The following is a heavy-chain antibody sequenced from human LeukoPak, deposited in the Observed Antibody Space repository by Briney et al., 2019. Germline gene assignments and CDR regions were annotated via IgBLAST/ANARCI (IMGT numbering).Heavy chain of an antibody. J-gene: IGHJ6*03. CDR2: IYTSGST. CDR3: ARLGPRVALRNFYYYYMDV. Sequence: PSETLSLTCTVSGASISNYYWSWIRQPPGKGLEWIGYIYTSGSTNYNPSLKSRATISLDTSKNQFSLRLSSVTAADTAVYYCARLGPRVALRNFYYYYMDVWGKGTTVTVSS. CDR1: GASISNYY. V-gene: IGHV4-4*08. D-gene: IGHD2-15*01.